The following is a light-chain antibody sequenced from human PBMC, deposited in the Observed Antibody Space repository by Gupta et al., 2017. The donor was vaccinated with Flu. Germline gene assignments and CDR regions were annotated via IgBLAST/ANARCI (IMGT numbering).Light chain of an antibody. Sequence: DIVMTQSPLSLAVTPGEPASISCRSSQSLRHSNGKNYLDWCVQKQGQPPRLLMFLASSRDAGVFSRFGVIGLGKDVTLRISEGEEEDVGVYYCRQTRQIRIFTFGQGTKVDIK. CDR3: RQTRQIRIFT. CDR2: LAS. CDR1: QSLRHSNGKNY. J-gene: IGKJ1*01. V-gene: IGKV2-28*01.